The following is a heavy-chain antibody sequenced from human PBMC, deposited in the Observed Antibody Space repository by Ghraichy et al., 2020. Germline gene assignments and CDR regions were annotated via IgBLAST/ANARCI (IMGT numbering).Heavy chain of an antibody. D-gene: IGHD6-6*01. CDR2: IYYSGST. CDR3: ARQGRGSSSGRNWFDP. Sequence: SETLSLTCTVSGGSISSSSYYWGWIRQPPGKGLEWIGTIYYSGSTYYNPSLKSRVTISVDTSKNQFSLKLSSVTAADTAVYYCARQGRGSSSGRNWFDPWGQGTLVTVSS. J-gene: IGHJ5*02. V-gene: IGHV4-39*01. CDR1: GGSISSSSYY.